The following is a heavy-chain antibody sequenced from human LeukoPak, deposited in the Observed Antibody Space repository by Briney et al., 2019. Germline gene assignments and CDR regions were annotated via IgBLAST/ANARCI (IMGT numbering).Heavy chain of an antibody. Sequence: PSETLSLTCTVSGGSISSYYWSWIRQPPGKGLEWIGYIYYSGSTNYNPSLKSRVTISIDTSKNQFSLKLSSVTAADTAVYYCAREELPGGAFDIWGQGTMVTVSS. CDR1: GGSISSYY. V-gene: IGHV4-59*01. D-gene: IGHD1-26*01. CDR2: IYYSGST. J-gene: IGHJ3*02. CDR3: AREELPGGAFDI.